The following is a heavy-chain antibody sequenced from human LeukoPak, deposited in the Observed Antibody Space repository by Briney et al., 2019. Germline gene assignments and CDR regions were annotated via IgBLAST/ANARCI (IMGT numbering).Heavy chain of an antibody. CDR3: ALPAKGAYFYYYMEV. Sequence: ASVKVSCKASAYTSPNYGITWVRQAPGRGLEWMGWISTYNSNTQYAQKFQGRVTMTTDTPTKTVYMELRSLRSNDTAVYYCALPAKGAYFYYYMEVWGKGTTVTVSS. CDR1: AYTSPNYG. V-gene: IGHV1-18*01. J-gene: IGHJ6*03. CDR2: ISTYNSNT. D-gene: IGHD2-2*01.